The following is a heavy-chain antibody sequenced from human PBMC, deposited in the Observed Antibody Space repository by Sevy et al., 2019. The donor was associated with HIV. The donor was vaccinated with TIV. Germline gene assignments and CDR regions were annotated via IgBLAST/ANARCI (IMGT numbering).Heavy chain of an antibody. CDR2: IKKDGSEK. Sequence: GGSLRLSCAASGFTFSSYWMSWVRQAPGKGLEWVANIKKDGSEKYYVDSVKGRFTISRDNAKNSLYLQMNSLRAEDTAVYYCAKDFCSSTSCYRGRNYYGMDVWGQGTTVTVSS. D-gene: IGHD2-2*01. V-gene: IGHV3-7*03. CDR3: AKDFCSSTSCYRGRNYYGMDV. J-gene: IGHJ6*02. CDR1: GFTFSSYW.